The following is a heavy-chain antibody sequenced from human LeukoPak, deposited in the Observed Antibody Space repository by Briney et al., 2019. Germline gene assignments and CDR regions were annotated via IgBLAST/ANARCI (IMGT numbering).Heavy chain of an antibody. Sequence: PGRSLTLSCAASGYTFSSFGMYWVRQAPGKGLVWVAFIRYDGNNQNYADSVKGRFTISRDNSKNTLSLQMNSLRPEDTALYYCAKGAMTGPYFDYWGQGTLVTVSS. CDR1: GYTFSSFG. D-gene: IGHD3-9*01. V-gene: IGHV3-30*02. CDR2: IRYDGNNQ. CDR3: AKGAMTGPYFDY. J-gene: IGHJ4*02.